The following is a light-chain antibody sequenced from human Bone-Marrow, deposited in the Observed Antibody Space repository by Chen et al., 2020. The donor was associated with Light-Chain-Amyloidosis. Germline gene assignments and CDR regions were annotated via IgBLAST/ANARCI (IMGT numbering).Light chain of an antibody. CDR3: QVWDRGSDRPV. J-gene: IGLJ3*02. Sequence: SYVLTQPSSVSVAPGQTATLACGGNNIGSTSVHWYQQTPGQAPLLVVYDDSDRPSGSPERLSGSNSGNTATLTISRVEAGDEADYYCQVWDRGSDRPVFGGGNKLTVL. CDR1: NIGSTS. V-gene: IGLV3-21*02. CDR2: DDS.